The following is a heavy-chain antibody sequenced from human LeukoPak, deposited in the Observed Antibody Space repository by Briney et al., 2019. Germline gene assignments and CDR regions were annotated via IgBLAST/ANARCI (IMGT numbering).Heavy chain of an antibody. CDR1: GFTFSNAW. CDR2: LKIKTDGGAT. V-gene: IGHV3-15*01. D-gene: IGHD4-17*01. CDR3: THDYGDRGGFDY. Sequence: PGGSLRLSCAASGFTFSNAWMSWGRQAPGKGLEWVCRLKIKTDGGATDYAAPVKGRFTISRDDSKNTLYLQMNSLKTEDTAVYYCTHDYGDRGGFDYWGQGTLVTVSS. J-gene: IGHJ4*02.